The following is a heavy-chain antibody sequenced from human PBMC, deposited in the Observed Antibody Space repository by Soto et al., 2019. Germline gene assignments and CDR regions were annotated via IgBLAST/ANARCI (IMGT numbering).Heavy chain of an antibody. Sequence: QVQLQESGPGLVKPSETLSLTCTVSGGSLNSYYWSWIRQPPGKGLEWIGNIYHSGSTNYNPSLKSRVTMSVDTPKTQSSLKLRFLTAADPAVYYCSRRSSGRDYWGQGTLVTLSS. CDR2: IYHSGST. CDR3: SRRSSGRDY. CDR1: GGSLNSYY. D-gene: IGHD3-22*01. V-gene: IGHV4-59*01. J-gene: IGHJ4*02.